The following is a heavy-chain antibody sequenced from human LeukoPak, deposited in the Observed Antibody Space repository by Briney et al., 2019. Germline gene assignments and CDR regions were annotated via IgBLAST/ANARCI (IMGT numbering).Heavy chain of an antibody. CDR2: IIPILGIA. CDR1: GGTFSSYA. Sequence: ASVKVSCKASGGTFSSYAISWVRQAPGQGLEWMGRIIPILGIANYAQKFQGRVTITADKSTSTAYMELSSLRSEDTAVYYCARGQQLGQSMDVWGQGTTVTVSS. J-gene: IGHJ6*02. CDR3: ARGQQLGQSMDV. D-gene: IGHD6-13*01. V-gene: IGHV1-69*04.